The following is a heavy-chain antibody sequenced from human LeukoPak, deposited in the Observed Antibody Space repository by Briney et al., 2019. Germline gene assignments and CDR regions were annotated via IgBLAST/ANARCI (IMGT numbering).Heavy chain of an antibody. CDR3: AMGDYYDSSGSLLV. V-gene: IGHV3-30*04. CDR1: GFTFSSFS. J-gene: IGHJ4*02. CDR2: ISFDASKK. D-gene: IGHD3-22*01. Sequence: GGSLRLSCTASGFTFSSFSIHWVRQAPGKGLEWVALISFDASKKYYADSVRGRFTISRDNPNKTLYLQINSPRPEDTAVHYCAMGDYYDSSGSLLVGGQGTLVTVSS.